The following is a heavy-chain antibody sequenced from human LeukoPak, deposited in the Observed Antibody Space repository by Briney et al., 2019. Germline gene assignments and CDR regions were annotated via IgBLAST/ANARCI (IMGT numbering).Heavy chain of an antibody. CDR1: GFTFDDYA. Sequence: GGSLRLSCAASGFTFDDYAMHWVRQAPGKGLEWVSGISWNSGSIGYADSVKGRFTISRDNAKNSLYLQMNSLRAEDTALYYCAKGLYGPGVSTWFDPWGQGTLVTVSS. CDR2: ISWNSGSI. J-gene: IGHJ5*02. CDR3: AKGLYGPGVSTWFDP. V-gene: IGHV3-9*01. D-gene: IGHD3-10*02.